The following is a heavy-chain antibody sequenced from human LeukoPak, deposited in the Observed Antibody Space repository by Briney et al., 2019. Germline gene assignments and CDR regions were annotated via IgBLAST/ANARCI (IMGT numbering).Heavy chain of an antibody. V-gene: IGHV4-31*03. CDR3: ASGIARSDYDSSGFKFDY. CDR1: GGSISSCGYY. J-gene: IGHJ4*02. Sequence: SETLSLTCTVSGGSISSCGYYWSWIRQHQGKGLEWIGYIYYSGSTYYNPSLKSRVTISVDTSKIQFSLKLSSVTAADTAVYYCASGIARSDYDSSGFKFDYWGQGTLVTVSS. CDR2: IYYSGST. D-gene: IGHD3-22*01.